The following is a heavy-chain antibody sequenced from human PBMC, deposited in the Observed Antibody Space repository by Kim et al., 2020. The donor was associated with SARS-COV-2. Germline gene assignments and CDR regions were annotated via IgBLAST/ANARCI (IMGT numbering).Heavy chain of an antibody. Sequence: YADSVKGRFTISRDNSKNTLYLQMNSLRAEDTAVYYCARDGTMVRGVIDYWGQGTLVTVSS. CDR3: ARDGTMVRGVIDY. D-gene: IGHD3-10*01. J-gene: IGHJ4*02. V-gene: IGHV3-33*01.